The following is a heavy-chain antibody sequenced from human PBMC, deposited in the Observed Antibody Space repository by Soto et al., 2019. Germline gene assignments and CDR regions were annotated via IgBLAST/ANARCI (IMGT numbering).Heavy chain of an antibody. D-gene: IGHD3-10*01. V-gene: IGHV4-31*03. J-gene: IGHJ5*02. CDR2: IYYNGST. CDR3: AREESTGRPPP. Sequence: QVQLQESGPGLVKPSQTLSLTCTVSGGSLSSGGYYWSWIRQHPGKDLEWIGYIYYNGSTSYNQSLRSRVTISVVTSKNHFSLKLNSVTAADTAVYYCAREESTGRPPPWGQGTLVTVSS. CDR1: GGSLSSGGYY.